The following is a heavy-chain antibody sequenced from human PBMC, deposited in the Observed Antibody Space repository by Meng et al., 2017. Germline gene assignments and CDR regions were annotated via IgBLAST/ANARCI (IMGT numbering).Heavy chain of an antibody. CDR3: ARTRGGEVEFGYFDY. CDR2: IYHSGST. J-gene: IGHJ4*02. V-gene: IGHV4-38-2*02. D-gene: IGHD3-10*01. Sequence: SETLSLTCTVSGYSISSGYYWGWIRQPPGKGLEWIGSIYHSGSTYYNPSLKSRVTISVDTSKNQFSLKLSSVTAADTAVYYCARTRGGEVEFGYFDYWGQGTLVTVSS. CDR1: GYSISSGYY.